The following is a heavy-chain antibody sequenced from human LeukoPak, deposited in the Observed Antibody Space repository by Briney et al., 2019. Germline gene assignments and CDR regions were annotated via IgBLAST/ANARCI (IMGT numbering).Heavy chain of an antibody. CDR2: IAYDGSNE. CDR3: ARPSGSVTIFGVVDYFDY. Sequence: GGSLRLSCVVSGFTFNNYGMHWVRQAPGNGLDWVASIAYDGSNENYAESVKGRFTISRDNSKNTLYMQMNSLRAEDTAVYYCARPSGSVTIFGVVDYFDYWGQGSLVTVSS. D-gene: IGHD3-3*01. CDR1: GFTFNNYG. V-gene: IGHV3-30*04. J-gene: IGHJ4*02.